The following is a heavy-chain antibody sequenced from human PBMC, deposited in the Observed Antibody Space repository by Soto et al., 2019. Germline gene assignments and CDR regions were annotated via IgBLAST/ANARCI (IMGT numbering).Heavy chain of an antibody. CDR1: GGTFSSYA. CDR2: IIPIFGTA. J-gene: IGHJ4*02. Sequence: SVKVSCKTSGGTFSSYAISWVRQAPGQGLEWMGGIIPIFGTANYAQKFQGRVTITADESTSTAYMELSSLRSEDTAVYYCARTLEASSIAAPWYYFDYWGQGTLVTVSS. CDR3: ARTLEASSIAAPWYYFDY. V-gene: IGHV1-69*13. D-gene: IGHD6-6*01.